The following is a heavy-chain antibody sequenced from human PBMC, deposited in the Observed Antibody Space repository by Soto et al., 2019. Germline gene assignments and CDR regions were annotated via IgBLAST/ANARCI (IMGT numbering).Heavy chain of an antibody. CDR2: MSHSGGT. Sequence: QVQLQQWGAGLLKPSETLSLTCAVYGGSVSGANYYWSWIRQPPGKGLEWIGEMSHSGGTHFNPSLTSRVTISVDMSTNQFSLKMSSVTAADTALYYCARVERGTATTVVDAFDIWGPGTMVTVSS. V-gene: IGHV4-34*01. J-gene: IGHJ3*02. D-gene: IGHD1-1*01. CDR1: GGSVSGANYY. CDR3: ARVERGTATTVVDAFDI.